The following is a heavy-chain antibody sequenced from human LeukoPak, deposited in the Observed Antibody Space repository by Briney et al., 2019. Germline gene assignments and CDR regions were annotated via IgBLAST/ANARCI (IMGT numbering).Heavy chain of an antibody. D-gene: IGHD6-19*01. CDR1: GGSISSYY. J-gene: IGHJ4*02. Sequence: PSETLSLTCTVSGGSISSYYWSWIRQPPGKGLEWIGLIYYTGSTNYNPSLKSRVTISIDTSKNQFSLQLSSVTAADTAVYYCARDSGSGTYYWGQGTLVTVSS. CDR3: ARDSGSGTYY. V-gene: IGHV4-59*01. CDR2: IYYTGST.